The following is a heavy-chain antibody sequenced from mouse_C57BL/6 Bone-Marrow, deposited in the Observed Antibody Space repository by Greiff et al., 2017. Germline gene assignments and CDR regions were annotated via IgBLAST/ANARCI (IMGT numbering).Heavy chain of an antibody. D-gene: IGHD2-5*01. J-gene: IGHJ4*01. CDR3: GSNFPYAMDY. CDR2: IHPNSGST. V-gene: IGHV1-64*01. Sequence: QVQLQQPGAELVKPGASVKLSCKASGYTFTSYWMHWVKQRPGQGLEWIGMIHPNSGSTNYNEKFKSKATLTVDKSSSTAYMQLSSLTSEDSAVYYCGSNFPYAMDYWGQGTSVTVSS. CDR1: GYTFTSYW.